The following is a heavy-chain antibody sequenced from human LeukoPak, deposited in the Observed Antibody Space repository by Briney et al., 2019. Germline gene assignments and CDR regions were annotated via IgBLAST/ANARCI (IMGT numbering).Heavy chain of an antibody. CDR1: GGTFSSYA. CDR3: ARARYFDWSQTGDWFDP. CDR2: IIPIFGTA. Sequence: GSSVKVSCKASGGTFSSYAISWVRQAPGQGLEWMGGIIPIFGTANYAQKFQGRVTITADESTSTAYMELSSLRSEDTAVYYCARARYFDWSQTGDWFDPWGQGTLVTVSS. V-gene: IGHV1-69*01. J-gene: IGHJ5*02. D-gene: IGHD3-9*01.